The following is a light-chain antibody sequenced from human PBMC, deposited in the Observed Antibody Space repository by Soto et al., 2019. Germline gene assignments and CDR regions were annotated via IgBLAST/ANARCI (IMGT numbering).Light chain of an antibody. CDR2: DAS. J-gene: IGKJ2*01. Sequence: EIVLTQSPATLSLSPGERATLSCRASQSVSSYLAWYQQKPGQAPRLLIYDASNRATGIPARFSGSGSGTDFTLTISSLEPEDFAVYYCQQRSNWRLYTFGQGNKLEIK. CDR3: QQRSNWRLYT. V-gene: IGKV3-11*01. CDR1: QSVSSY.